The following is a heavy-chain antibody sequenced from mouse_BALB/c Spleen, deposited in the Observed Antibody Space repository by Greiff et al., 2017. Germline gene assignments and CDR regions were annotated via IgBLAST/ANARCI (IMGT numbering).Heavy chain of an antibody. Sequence: EVQLVESGGGLVKPGGSLKLSCAASGFAFSSYDMSWVSQTPEKRLEWVAYISSGGGSHYYPDTVKGRFTISRDNANNTLCLQMSSLKSEDTAMYYCARQGDHEGCEYGGQGTTLTVSS. CDR1: GFAFSSYD. CDR2: ISSGGGSH. D-gene: IGHD2-13*01. J-gene: IGHJ2*01. V-gene: IGHV5-12-1*01. CDR3: ARQGDHEGCEY.